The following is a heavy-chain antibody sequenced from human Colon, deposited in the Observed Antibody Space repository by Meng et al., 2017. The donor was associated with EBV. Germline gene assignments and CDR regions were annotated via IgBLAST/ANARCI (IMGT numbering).Heavy chain of an antibody. V-gene: IGHV2-5*02. CDR2: IYWDADK. D-gene: IGHD1-26*01. J-gene: IGHJ5*02. Sequence: QLTFQASGHSLVKPSQTLPLTCTFSGFCLSTNGVVVGSIRQPPGTALEWLANIYWDADKRYSPSLKSRLTITKAISKNQVVLTMTNMDPVDTATYYCAHRRPSGGVDWFYPWGQGTLVTVSS. CDR3: AHRRPSGGVDWFYP. CDR1: GFCLSTNGVV.